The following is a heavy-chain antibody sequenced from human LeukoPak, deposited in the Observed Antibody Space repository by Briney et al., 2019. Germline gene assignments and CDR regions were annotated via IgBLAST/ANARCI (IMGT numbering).Heavy chain of an antibody. J-gene: IGHJ4*02. V-gene: IGHV3-30*03. CDR3: ARGPEERAVAGLGPFVY. Sequence: GGSLRLSCAASGFTFSSHGMHWVRQAPGKGLEWVAVISDDGSIKLYGDSVKGRFTISRDNSENTLYLQMNSLRAEDTAVYYCARGPEERAVAGLGPFVYWGQGTLVTVSS. CDR1: GFTFSSHG. CDR2: ISDDGSIK. D-gene: IGHD6-19*01.